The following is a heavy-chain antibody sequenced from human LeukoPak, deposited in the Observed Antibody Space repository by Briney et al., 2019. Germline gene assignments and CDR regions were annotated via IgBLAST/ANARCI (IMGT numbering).Heavy chain of an antibody. CDR3: AKDRETYEYTFDY. J-gene: IGHJ4*02. V-gene: IGHV3-33*06. D-gene: IGHD6-6*01. CDR1: GFSFSTYG. Sequence: GKSLRLPCAASGFSFSTYGIHWVRQAPGKGLEWVAVMWYDGSKDYYADSVKGRFTISRDTSKNTLYLQMNNLRAEDTAVSYCAKDRETYEYTFDYWGQGTLVTVSS. CDR2: MWYDGSKD.